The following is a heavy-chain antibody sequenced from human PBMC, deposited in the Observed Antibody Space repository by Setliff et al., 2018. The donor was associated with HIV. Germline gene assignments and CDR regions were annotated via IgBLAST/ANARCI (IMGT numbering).Heavy chain of an antibody. CDR1: GYTFTGSY. CDR2: INPSSGGI. D-gene: IGHD6-19*01. Sequence: GASVKVSCKASGYTFTGSYMHWVRQAPGQGLEWMGWINPSSGGIHYAQNFQDRVTMTEDTSADTAYMELSSLRSEDTAVYYCATAKEVWLAEGGFDYWGQGTRVTVSS. J-gene: IGHJ4*02. V-gene: IGHV1-2*02. CDR3: ATAKEVWLAEGGFDY.